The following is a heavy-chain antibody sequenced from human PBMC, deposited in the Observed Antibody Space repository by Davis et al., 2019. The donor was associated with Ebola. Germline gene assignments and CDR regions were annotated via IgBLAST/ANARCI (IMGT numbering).Heavy chain of an antibody. CDR2: IFSNDEK. J-gene: IGHJ3*02. V-gene: IGHV2-26*01. CDR3: ARIRKPDYDFWSGSLRGRPTTDAFDI. D-gene: IGHD3-3*01. Sequence: SGPTLVKPTETLTLTCTVSGFSLSNARMGVSWIRQPPGKALEWLAHIFSNDEKSYSTSLKSRLTISKDPSKSQVVLTMTNTDPVDTATYYCARIRKPDYDFWSGSLRGRPTTDAFDIWGQGTMVTVSS. CDR1: GFSLSNARMG.